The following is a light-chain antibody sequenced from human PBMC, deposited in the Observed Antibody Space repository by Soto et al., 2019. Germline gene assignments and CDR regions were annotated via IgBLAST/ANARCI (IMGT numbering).Light chain of an antibody. CDR2: GAS. J-gene: IGKJ1*01. CDR1: QSVTSNY. Sequence: EVVLAQSPGTLSLSPGERATLSCRASQSVTSNYLAWYQQKLGQSPRLLIYGASSRATGITARFSGSGSGTDFTITINSLEPEDFAVYYCQQYGSLPWTFGQGTKVEIK. V-gene: IGKV3-20*01. CDR3: QQYGSLPWT.